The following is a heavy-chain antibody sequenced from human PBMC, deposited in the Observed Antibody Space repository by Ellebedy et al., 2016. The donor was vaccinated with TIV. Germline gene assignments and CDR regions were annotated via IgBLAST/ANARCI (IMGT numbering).Heavy chain of an antibody. Sequence: ASVKVSCKTSGYNFNAFYIHWVRQAPGQGLERMGWISPNSGGTNSAQNFQGRVTMTRDTSVNTAYMELSRLQSDDTAVYYCARVLRATSGMDVWGQGTTVIVS. D-gene: IGHD4/OR15-4a*01. V-gene: IGHV1-2*02. J-gene: IGHJ6*02. CDR2: ISPNSGGT. CDR1: GYNFNAFY. CDR3: ARVLRATSGMDV.